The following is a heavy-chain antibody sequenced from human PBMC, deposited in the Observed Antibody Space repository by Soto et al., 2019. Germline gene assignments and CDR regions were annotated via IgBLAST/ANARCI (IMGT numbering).Heavy chain of an antibody. CDR2: ISSSSSTI. CDR1: GFTFSSYS. J-gene: IGHJ3*02. D-gene: IGHD2-15*01. CDR3: AREGVCSGGSCHLHDAFDI. V-gene: IGHV3-48*01. Sequence: GGSLRLSCAASGFTFSSYSMNWVRQAPGKGLEWVSYISSSSSTIYYADSVKGRFTISRDNAKNSLYLQMNSLRAEDTAVYYCAREGVCSGGSCHLHDAFDIWGQGTMVTVSS.